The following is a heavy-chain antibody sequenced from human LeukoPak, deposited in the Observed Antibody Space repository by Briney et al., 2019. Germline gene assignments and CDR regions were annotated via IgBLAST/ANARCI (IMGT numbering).Heavy chain of an antibody. CDR3: ARDRSAVAGGYYFDY. V-gene: IGHV3-48*01. CDR1: GFTFSSYS. J-gene: IGHJ4*02. D-gene: IGHD6-19*01. Sequence: GSLRLSCAASGFTFSSYSMNWVRQAPGKGLEWVSYISSSSSTIYYADSVKGRFTISRDNAKNSLYLQMNSLRAEDTAVYYCARDRSAVAGGYYFDYWGQGTLVTVSS. CDR2: ISSSSSTI.